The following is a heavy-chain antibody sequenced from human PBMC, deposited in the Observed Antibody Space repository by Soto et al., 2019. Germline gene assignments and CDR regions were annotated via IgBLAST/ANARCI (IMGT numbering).Heavy chain of an antibody. Sequence: GPTLVNPTQTLTLTWTFSGFSLSTSGVGVGWIRQPPGKALEWLALIYWNDDKRYSRSLKSRLTITKDTSKNQVVLTMTNMDPVDTATYYCAHSVTDFWIGYYTVLFDYWGQGTLVTVSS. CDR3: AHSVTDFWIGYYTVLFDY. D-gene: IGHD3-3*01. J-gene: IGHJ4*02. CDR2: IYWNDDK. CDR1: GFSLSTSGVG. V-gene: IGHV2-5*01.